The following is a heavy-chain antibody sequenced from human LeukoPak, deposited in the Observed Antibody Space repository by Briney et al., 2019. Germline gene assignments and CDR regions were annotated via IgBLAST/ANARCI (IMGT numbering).Heavy chain of an antibody. CDR1: GFTFSSYA. CDR3: AKEGYSRGRDPFDY. Sequence: GGSLRLSCAASGFTFSSYAMTWVRQAPGKGLEWVSTISGSGGSTYYADSVKGRFTISRDISKNTLYLQMNSLRVEDTAVYYCAKEGYSRGRDPFDYWGQGTLVTVSS. CDR2: ISGSGGST. J-gene: IGHJ4*02. V-gene: IGHV3-23*01. D-gene: IGHD6-19*01.